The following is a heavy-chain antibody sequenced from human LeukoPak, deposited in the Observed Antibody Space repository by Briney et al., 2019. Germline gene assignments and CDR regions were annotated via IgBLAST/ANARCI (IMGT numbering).Heavy chain of an antibody. J-gene: IGHJ4*02. CDR3: ARMVRGLVGCDY. Sequence: SETLSLTCTVSGGSISSYYWSWIRQPPGKGLEWIGYIYYSGSTNYNPSLKSRVTISVDTSKNQFSLKLSSVTAADTAVYFCARMVRGLVGCDYWGQGTLVTVSS. V-gene: IGHV4-59*01. D-gene: IGHD3-10*01. CDR2: IYYSGST. CDR1: GGSISSYY.